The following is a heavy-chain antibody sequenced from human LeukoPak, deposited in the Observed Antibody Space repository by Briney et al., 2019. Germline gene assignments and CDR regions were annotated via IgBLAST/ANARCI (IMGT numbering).Heavy chain of an antibody. J-gene: IGHJ4*02. CDR3: ARDRTYYDSSGYRNNFDY. Sequence: GGSLRLSCAASGFTLSSNWMSWVRQAPGKGLEWVANIKQDGSDKYYADSVKGRFTISRDNAKNSLYLQMNRLRAEDTAVYYCARDRTYYDSSGYRNNFDYWGQGTLVTVSS. V-gene: IGHV3-7*01. CDR1: GFTLSSNW. CDR2: IKQDGSDK. D-gene: IGHD3-22*01.